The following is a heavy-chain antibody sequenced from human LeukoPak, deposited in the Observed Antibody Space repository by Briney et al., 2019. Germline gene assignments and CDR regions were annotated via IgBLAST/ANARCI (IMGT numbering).Heavy chain of an antibody. V-gene: IGHV4-61*02. CDR2: IYTSGST. D-gene: IGHD3-10*01. CDR1: GGSISSGSYY. CDR3: ARLSIGSYGSGSYYNRKPNYYYYYMDV. J-gene: IGHJ6*03. Sequence: SETLSLTCTVSGGSISSGSYYWSWIRQPAGKGLEWIGRIYTSGSTNYNPSLKSRVTISVDTSKNQFSLKLSSVTAADTAVYYCARLSIGSYGSGSYYNRKPNYYYYYMDVSGKGTTVTISS.